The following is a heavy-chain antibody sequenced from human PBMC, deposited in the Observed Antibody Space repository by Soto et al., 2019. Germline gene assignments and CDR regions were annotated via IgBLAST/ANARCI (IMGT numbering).Heavy chain of an antibody. CDR2: VYARGAT. CDR3: ARSSGDDFFYYGMDV. V-gene: IGHV4-59*10. CDR1: GASITSHY. J-gene: IGHJ6*02. D-gene: IGHD4-17*01. Sequence: SETLSLTCSVSGASITSHYWNWIRQSAGEGLQWIGRVYARGATNYNPSLKSRVTISGDTSKNQFSLKLTSVTAADTAVYYCARSSGDDFFYYGMDVWGHGTTVT.